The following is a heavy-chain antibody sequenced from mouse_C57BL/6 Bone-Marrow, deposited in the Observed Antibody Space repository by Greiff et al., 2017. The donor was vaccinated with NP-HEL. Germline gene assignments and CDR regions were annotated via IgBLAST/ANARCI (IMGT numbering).Heavy chain of an antibody. J-gene: IGHJ4*01. CDR2: IDPSDSET. V-gene: IGHV1-52*01. Sequence: QVQLQQPGAELVRPGSSVKLSCKASGYTFTSYWMHWVKQRPIQGLDWIGNIDPSDSETHYNQKFKDKATLTVDKSSSTAYMQLSSLTSEDSAVYYCARARVYYYGSRGMDYWGQGTSVTVSS. CDR1: GYTFTSYW. D-gene: IGHD1-1*01. CDR3: ARARVYYYGSRGMDY.